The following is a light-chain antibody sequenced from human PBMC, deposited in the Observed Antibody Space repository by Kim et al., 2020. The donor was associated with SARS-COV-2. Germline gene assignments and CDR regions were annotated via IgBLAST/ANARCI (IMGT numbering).Light chain of an antibody. CDR1: QSVSSN. CDR3: QQHNSWPYT. J-gene: IGKJ2*01. Sequence: SVSPGERATLSCRASQSVSSNLAWYQQKPGQPPRLLIYGASSRATGIPARFSGSGSGTEFTLTISSLQSEDFAVYYCQQHNSWPYTFGQGTKLEI. CDR2: GAS. V-gene: IGKV3-15*01.